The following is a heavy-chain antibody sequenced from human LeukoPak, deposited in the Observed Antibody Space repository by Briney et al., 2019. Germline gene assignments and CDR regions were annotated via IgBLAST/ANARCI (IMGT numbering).Heavy chain of an antibody. D-gene: IGHD5-18*01. CDR2: ISYDGSNT. V-gene: IGHV3-30-3*01. J-gene: IGHJ4*02. CDR3: ARDPGYSYGINY. Sequence: GGSLRLSCAASGFTFSSYAMHWVRQAPGKGLEWVAVISYDGSNTYYADSVKGRFTISRDNSKNTLYLQMNSLRAEDTAVYYCARDPGYSYGINYWGQGTLVTVSS. CDR1: GFTFSSYA.